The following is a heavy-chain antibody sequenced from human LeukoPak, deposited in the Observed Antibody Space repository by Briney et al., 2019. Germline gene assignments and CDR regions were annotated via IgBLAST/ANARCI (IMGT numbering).Heavy chain of an antibody. V-gene: IGHV3-49*04. CDR1: GFTFSSYG. J-gene: IGHJ4*02. D-gene: IGHD3-10*01. CDR2: IRSKAYGGTT. Sequence: GSLRLSCAASGFTFSSYGMHWVRQAPGKGLEWVGFIRSKAYGGTTEYAASVKGRFTISRDDSKSIAYLQMNSLKTEDTAVYYCTRGSSYYYGSGSYYLYWGQGTLVTVSS. CDR3: TRGSSYYYGSGSYYLY.